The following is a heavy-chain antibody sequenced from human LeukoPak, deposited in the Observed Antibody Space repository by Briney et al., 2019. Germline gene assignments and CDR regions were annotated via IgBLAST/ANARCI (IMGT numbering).Heavy chain of an antibody. V-gene: IGHV4-39*01. CDR1: GGSISSRTSY. CDR3: ARGFYDAPGYHHFDY. CDR2: IYYSGST. D-gene: IGHD2/OR15-2a*01. Sequence: KPSETLSLTCTVSGGSISSRTSYWGWIRQPPGKGLEWIGAIYYSGSTHYNPSLKSRVTISVDTSKNQFSLQMTSVTAADTAVYNCARGFYDAPGYHHFDYWGQGTLVTVSS. J-gene: IGHJ4*02.